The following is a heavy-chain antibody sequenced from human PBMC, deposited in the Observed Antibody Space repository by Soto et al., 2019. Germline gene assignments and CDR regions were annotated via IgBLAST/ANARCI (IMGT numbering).Heavy chain of an antibody. J-gene: IGHJ4*02. CDR2: IINDGSST. Sequence: GGSLRLSCVASGFTFSNYWMHWVRQAPGKGLVWVSHIINDGSSTVYADSVKGRFSISRDNAKNTVYLQMNSLRPEDTAVYYCVRGAGGLDSWGQGTLVTVSS. CDR3: VRGAGGLDS. D-gene: IGHD3-10*01. V-gene: IGHV3-74*01. CDR1: GFTFSNYW.